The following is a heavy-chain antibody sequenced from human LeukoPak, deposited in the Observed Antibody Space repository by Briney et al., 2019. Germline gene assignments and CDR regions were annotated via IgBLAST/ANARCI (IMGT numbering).Heavy chain of an antibody. CDR3: ARDLGDDLTTVTSGNWFDP. Sequence: ASVKVSCKASGYTFTSYDINWVRQATGQGLEWMGWMNPNSGNTGYAQKFRGRVTMTRNTSISTAYMELSSLRSDDTAIYFCARDLGDDLTTVTSGNWFDPWGQGTLVTVSS. CDR2: MNPNSGNT. J-gene: IGHJ5*02. V-gene: IGHV1-8*01. D-gene: IGHD4-17*01. CDR1: GYTFTSYD.